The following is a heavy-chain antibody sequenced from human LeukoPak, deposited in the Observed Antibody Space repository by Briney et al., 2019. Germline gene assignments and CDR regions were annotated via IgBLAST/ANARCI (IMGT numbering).Heavy chain of an antibody. CDR1: GFTFDDYA. V-gene: IGHV3-9*01. J-gene: IGHJ5*02. CDR3: AKAQLYYYDSSGHNWFDP. Sequence: PGGSLRLSCAASGFTFDDYAMHWVRQAPGKGLEWVSGISWNSGSIGYADSVKGRFTISRDNAKNSLYLQMNSLRAEDTALYYCAKAQLYYYDSSGHNWFDPWGQGTLVTVSS. CDR2: ISWNSGSI. D-gene: IGHD3-22*01.